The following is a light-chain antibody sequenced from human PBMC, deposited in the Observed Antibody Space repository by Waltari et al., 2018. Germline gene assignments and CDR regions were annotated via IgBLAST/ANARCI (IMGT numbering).Light chain of an antibody. CDR2: VNSDGSH. CDR1: SGHSSNV. CDR3: ETGGHGTWV. V-gene: IGLV4-69*01. Sequence: QLVVTQSPSASAPLGASVKLTCTLSSGHSSNVIAWLQQRPEKGPRYLMKVNSDGSHSKGDEIPDRFSCSSAGAERYLTISSLQSDDEADYYCETGGHGTWVFGGGTKLTVL. J-gene: IGLJ3*02.